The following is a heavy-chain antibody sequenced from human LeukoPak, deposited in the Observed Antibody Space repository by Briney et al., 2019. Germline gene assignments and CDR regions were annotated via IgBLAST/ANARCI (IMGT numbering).Heavy chain of an antibody. Sequence: GGSLRLSCAASGFTVRSYGMHRVRQAPGQRLGWGAFIRHDGSNKYYADSVKGRFTISRDNAKNSLHLQMTSLTAEDTALYYCARDRRGDSYGPLDSWGQGTLVTVSS. J-gene: IGHJ4*02. CDR3: ARDRRGDSYGPLDS. CDR1: GFTVRSYG. D-gene: IGHD5-18*01. V-gene: IGHV3-30*02. CDR2: IRHDGSNK.